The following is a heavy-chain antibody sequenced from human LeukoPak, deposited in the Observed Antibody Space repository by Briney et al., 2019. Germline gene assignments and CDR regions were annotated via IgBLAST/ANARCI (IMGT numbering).Heavy chain of an antibody. J-gene: IGHJ4*02. D-gene: IGHD3-3*01. CDR3: AKDLVPYDFWSGFDY. Sequence: GGSLRLSCAASGFTFSSYAMSWVRQAPGKGLEWVSAISCSGGSTYYADSGKGRLTISRDKSQNTLYLQMNSLRAEDTAVYYCAKDLVPYDFWSGFDYWGQGTLVTVSS. V-gene: IGHV3-23*01. CDR2: ISCSGGST. CDR1: GFTFSSYA.